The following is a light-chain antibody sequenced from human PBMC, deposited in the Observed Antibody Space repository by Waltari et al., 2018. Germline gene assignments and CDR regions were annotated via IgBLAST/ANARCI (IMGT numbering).Light chain of an antibody. CDR2: SAS. CDR3: LQYNDWPPLT. J-gene: IGKJ4*01. V-gene: IGKV3-15*01. CDR1: QSVDSN. Sequence: EVVMTQSPATLSVSPGDTATLSCRASQSVDSNLAWYQQKPGQAPKFLIFSASTRATGIPARFSGGGFWTEFTLTINSLQSEDFAVYYCLQYNDWPPLTFGGGTKVEMK.